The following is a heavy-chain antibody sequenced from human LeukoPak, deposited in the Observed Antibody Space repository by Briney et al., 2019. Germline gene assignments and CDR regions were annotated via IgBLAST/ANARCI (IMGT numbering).Heavy chain of an antibody. J-gene: IGHJ4*02. CDR3: AKDRRYSSGWSLPYFDY. D-gene: IGHD6-19*01. CDR1: GFTFSSYA. V-gene: IGHV3-74*01. CDR2: INSDGSTT. Sequence: GGSLRLSCAASGFTFSSYAMHWVRQAPGKGLVWVSRINSDGSTTSYADSVKGRFTISRDNAKNTLYLQMNSLRAEDTAVYYCAKDRRYSSGWSLPYFDYWGQGTLVTVSS.